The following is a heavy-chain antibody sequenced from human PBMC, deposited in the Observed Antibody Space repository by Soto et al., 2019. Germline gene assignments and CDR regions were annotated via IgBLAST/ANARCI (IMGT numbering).Heavy chain of an antibody. CDR3: ARRIAAAAKDSYYFDY. CDR1: GGSISSSSYY. V-gene: IGHV4-39*01. Sequence: QLQLQESGPGLVKPSETLSLTCTVSGGSISSSSYYWGWIRQPPGKGLEWIGSIYYSGSTYYNPSLKSRVTISVDSSKNQFSLKLSSVTAADSAVYYCARRIAAAAKDSYYFDYWGQGTLVTVSS. J-gene: IGHJ4*02. CDR2: IYYSGST. D-gene: IGHD6-13*01.